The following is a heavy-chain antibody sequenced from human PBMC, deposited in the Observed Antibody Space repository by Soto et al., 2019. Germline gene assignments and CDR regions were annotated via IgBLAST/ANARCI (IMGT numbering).Heavy chain of an antibody. Sequence: PSETLSLTCTVSGGSISSYYWSWVRQPPGKGLEWIAYIYYSGSTSYNPSLKSRVTISMDTSKNTLYLQMNSLRAEDTAVYYCERDPNRLYSSRWLDYWGQGTLVTVSS. CDR1: GGSISSYY. CDR2: IYYSGST. J-gene: IGHJ4*02. V-gene: IGHV4-59*12. CDR3: ERDPNRLYSSRWLDY. D-gene: IGHD6-13*01.